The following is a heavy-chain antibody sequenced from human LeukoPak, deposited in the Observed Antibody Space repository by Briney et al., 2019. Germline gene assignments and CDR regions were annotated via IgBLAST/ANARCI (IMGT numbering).Heavy chain of an antibody. Sequence: ASVKVSCKASGYTFTSYGITWVRQAPGQGPEWMGWINSNNGGTDYAQKFQGRVTMTRDTSISTAYMELSRLRSDDTAVYYCARDHALEQLVPFDYWGQGSLVTVSS. CDR3: ARDHALEQLVPFDY. J-gene: IGHJ4*02. CDR2: INSNNGGT. D-gene: IGHD6-13*01. CDR1: GYTFTSYG. V-gene: IGHV1-2*02.